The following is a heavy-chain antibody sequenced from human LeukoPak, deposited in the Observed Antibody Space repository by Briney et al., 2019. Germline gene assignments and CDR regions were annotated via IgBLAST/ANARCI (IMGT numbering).Heavy chain of an antibody. J-gene: IGHJ4*02. CDR3: AREGYIVATVFDY. V-gene: IGHV3-7*03. CDR1: GFTFSSYG. Sequence: GGSLRLSCAASGFTFSSYGMHWVRQAPGKGLEWVANIKQDGSEKYYVDSVKGRFTISRDNAKNSLYLQMNSLRAEDTAVYYCAREGYIVATVFDYWGQGTLVTVSS. CDR2: IKQDGSEK. D-gene: IGHD5-12*01.